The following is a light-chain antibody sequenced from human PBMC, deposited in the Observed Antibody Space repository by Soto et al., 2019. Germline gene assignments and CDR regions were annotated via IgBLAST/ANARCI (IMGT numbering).Light chain of an antibody. J-gene: IGLJ1*01. CDR2: EVS. CDR3: SSYASSSPYL. CDR1: STNVGTYQA. Sequence: QSVLTQPASVSGSPGQSVTISCTGTSTNVGTYQAISWYQQHPGKAPKLILYEVSQRPSGVSDRFSGSKSGNTASLTIPGLQAEEEADYHCSSYASSSPYLFGPGNKVTAL. V-gene: IGLV2-23*02.